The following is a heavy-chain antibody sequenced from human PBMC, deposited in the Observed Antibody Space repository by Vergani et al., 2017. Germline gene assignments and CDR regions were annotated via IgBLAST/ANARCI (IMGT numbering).Heavy chain of an antibody. V-gene: IGHV3-43*01. CDR1: GFTFDDYS. Sequence: EVQLVESGGGLVKPGGSLRLSCAASGFTFDDYSMHWVRQAPGKGLEWVSLISWDGGSTYYADSVKGRFTISRDNSRNSLYLQMNSLRTEDTALYYCAKDSYSSSWYVIDYWGQGTLVTVSS. CDR3: AKDSYSSSWYVIDY. J-gene: IGHJ4*02. CDR2: ISWDGGST. D-gene: IGHD6-13*01.